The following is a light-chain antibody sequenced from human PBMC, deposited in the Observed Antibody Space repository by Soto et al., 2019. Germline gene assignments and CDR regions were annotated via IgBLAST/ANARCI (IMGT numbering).Light chain of an antibody. CDR2: AAS. V-gene: IGKV1-12*01. CDR1: QSISSW. Sequence: DIQMTQSPSSVSASVADRVTITCRASQSISSWLAWYQQKPGKAPKLLIEAASSLQSGVPSRSSGSASVTDFTLTVSSLQPEDFATYYCQQANSFPYTFGQGTKLEIK. J-gene: IGKJ2*01. CDR3: QQANSFPYT.